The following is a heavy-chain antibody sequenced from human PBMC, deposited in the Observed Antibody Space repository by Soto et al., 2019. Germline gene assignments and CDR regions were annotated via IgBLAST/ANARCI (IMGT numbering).Heavy chain of an antibody. CDR2: IYYSGST. CDR1: GGSISSSSYY. D-gene: IGHD3-10*01. Sequence: SETLSLTCTVSGGSISSSSYYWGWIRQPPGKGLEWIGSIYYSGSTNYNPSLKSRVTISVDTSKNQFSLKLSSVTAADTAVYYCARTGGYGSGSYDWFDPWGQGTLVTVSS. J-gene: IGHJ5*02. V-gene: IGHV4-39*07. CDR3: ARTGGYGSGSYDWFDP.